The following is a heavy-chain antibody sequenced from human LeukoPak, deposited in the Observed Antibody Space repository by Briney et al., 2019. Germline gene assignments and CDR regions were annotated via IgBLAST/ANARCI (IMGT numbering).Heavy chain of an antibody. CDR1: GYSFTDYY. J-gene: IGHJ5*02. V-gene: IGHV1-2*02. Sequence: GASVKVSCKTSGYSFTDYYMHWVRQAPGQGLEWMGWINPSSGGTSSAQEFQGRVTMTRDTSITTVYMEVRWLTSDNTAVYYCARADRLHGGPYLIGPWGQGTLVTVSS. D-gene: IGHD2-21*01. CDR2: INPSSGGT. CDR3: ARADRLHGGPYLIGP.